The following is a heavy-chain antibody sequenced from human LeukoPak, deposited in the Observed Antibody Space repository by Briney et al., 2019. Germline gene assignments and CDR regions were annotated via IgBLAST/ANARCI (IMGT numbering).Heavy chain of an antibody. CDR1: GFTFSSYW. CDR2: IKQDGSDK. Sequence: GGSLRLSCAASGFTFSSYWMSWVRQAPGKGLGWVANIKQDGSDKYYVDSVKGRFTISRDNAKNSLYLQMNSLRAEDTAVYYCATYSSAFSYWGQGTLVTVSS. D-gene: IGHD6-19*01. V-gene: IGHV3-7*01. J-gene: IGHJ4*02. CDR3: ATYSSAFSY.